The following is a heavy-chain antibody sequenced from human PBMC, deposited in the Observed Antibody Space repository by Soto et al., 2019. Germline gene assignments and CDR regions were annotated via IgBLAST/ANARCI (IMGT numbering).Heavy chain of an antibody. CDR3: VGVNTGYYYDV. CDR1: GFTFSDYY. Sequence: GGSLRLSCAVSGFTFSDYYMDWVRQAPGKGLEWVGRTRNKANRYSTEYAASVKGRFTISRDESKNSMYLQMNSLKIEDTAVYYCVGVNTGYYYDVWGQGTTVTVSS. D-gene: IGHD3-22*01. CDR2: TRNKANRYST. J-gene: IGHJ6*02. V-gene: IGHV3-72*01.